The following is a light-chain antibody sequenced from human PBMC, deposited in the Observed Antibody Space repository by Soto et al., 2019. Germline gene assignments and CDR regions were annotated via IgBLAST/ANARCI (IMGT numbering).Light chain of an antibody. CDR3: SSYTTSSLNV. J-gene: IGLJ1*01. CDR1: SSDVGGYNF. CDR2: DVS. V-gene: IGLV2-14*01. Sequence: QSALTQPASVSWAPGQSITISCTGTSSDVGGYNFVSWYQQHPGKAPKLMLYDVSNRPSGVSNRFSGSKAGNTASLTISGRQAEDEAEYFCSSYTTSSLNVFGTGNKLTVL.